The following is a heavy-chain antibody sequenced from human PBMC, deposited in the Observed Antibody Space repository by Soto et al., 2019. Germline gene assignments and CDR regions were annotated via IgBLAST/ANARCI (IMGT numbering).Heavy chain of an antibody. CDR2: ISAYNYDT. CDR3: ARVVGALGHWFDP. J-gene: IGHJ5*02. Sequence: GASVKVSSKASGYTFTSYGLSWVRQAPGQGLEWMGRISAYNYDTNYAQKLQGRVTMTTDTSTSTAYMELRSLRSDDTAVYSCARVVGALGHWFDPWGQGTLVTVSS. V-gene: IGHV1-18*01. D-gene: IGHD1-26*01. CDR1: GYTFTSYG.